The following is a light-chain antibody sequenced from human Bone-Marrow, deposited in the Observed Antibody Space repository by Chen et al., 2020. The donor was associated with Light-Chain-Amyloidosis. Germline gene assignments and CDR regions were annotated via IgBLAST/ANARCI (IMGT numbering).Light chain of an antibody. CDR2: LVS. J-gene: IGKJ1*01. CDR3: MQTVQSTWT. Sequence: DIVLTQTPRSLPVTPGAPASLSCRSSQSLQHRNGYTYLGWYLQKPGQSPQLLIYLVSNRASGVPDRFSGSGSGTDFTLKISRVEPEDVGVYYCMQTVQSTWTFGQGTKVEIK. V-gene: IGKV2-28*01. CDR1: QSLQHRNGYTY.